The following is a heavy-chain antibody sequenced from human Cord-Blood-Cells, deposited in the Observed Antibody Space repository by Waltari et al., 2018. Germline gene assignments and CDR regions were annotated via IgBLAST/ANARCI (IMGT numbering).Heavy chain of an antibody. CDR3: ARQGGYYGSGSYYDY. CDR1: GGPISSSSFY. V-gene: IGHV4-39*01. J-gene: IGHJ4*02. CDR2: IYYSGSP. D-gene: IGHD3-10*01. Sequence: QLQLQESAPGLVKPSETLSLTCTVSGGPISSSSFYWGWVAQPPGKGREWIGSIYYSGSPYYNPSRKGRVAIAVDTSKNQFSLKLGSVTAADTAVYDWARQGGYYGSGSYYDYWGQGTLVTVSS.